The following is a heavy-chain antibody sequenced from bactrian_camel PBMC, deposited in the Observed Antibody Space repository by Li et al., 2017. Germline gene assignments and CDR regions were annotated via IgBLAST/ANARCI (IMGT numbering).Heavy chain of an antibody. J-gene: IGHJ4*01. Sequence: QVQLVESGGGSVQVGGSLRLSCVASDRSRLFWAWFRQAPGQEREGVAVIAPDVGIDYSDSVKGRFTISQDNAKATVYLQMSSMKPEDTAMYYCAADATANPCTPYKAFLRYEHLGQGTQVTVS. CDR1: DRSRLF. CDR2: IAPDVGI. D-gene: IGHD1*01. V-gene: IGHV3S53*01. CDR3: AADATANPCTPYKAFLRYEH.